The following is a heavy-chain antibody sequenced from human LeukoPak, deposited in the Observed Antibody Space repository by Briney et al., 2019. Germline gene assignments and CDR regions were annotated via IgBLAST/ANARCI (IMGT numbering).Heavy chain of an antibody. Sequence: GGSLRLSCAASGFTFSSYWMHWVRQAPGKGLVWVSRINTDGSSTSYADSVKGRFTISRDNAKNTLYLQMNSLRADDTAVYYCARTRRNSGSYYGDYWSQGTLVTVSS. D-gene: IGHD1-26*01. CDR1: GFTFSSYW. V-gene: IGHV3-74*01. CDR3: ARTRRNSGSYYGDY. J-gene: IGHJ4*02. CDR2: INTDGSST.